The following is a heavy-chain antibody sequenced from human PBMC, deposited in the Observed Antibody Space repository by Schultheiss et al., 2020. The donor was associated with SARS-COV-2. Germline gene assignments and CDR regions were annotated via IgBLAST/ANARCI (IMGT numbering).Heavy chain of an antibody. D-gene: IGHD6-13*01. J-gene: IGHJ5*02. Sequence: GGSLRLSCVASGFTFSSYAMHWVRQAPGKGLEYVSAISSNGGSTYYADSVKGRFTISRDNSKNTLYLQMSSLRAEDTAVYYCVKDRGAAAGKRWFDPWGQGTLVTVSS. V-gene: IGHV3-64D*06. CDR2: ISSNGGST. CDR1: GFTFSSYA. CDR3: VKDRGAAAGKRWFDP.